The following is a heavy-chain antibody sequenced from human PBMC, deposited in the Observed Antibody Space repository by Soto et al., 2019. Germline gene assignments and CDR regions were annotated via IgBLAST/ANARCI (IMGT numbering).Heavy chain of an antibody. Sequence: LLESGGGLVQPGGSLRLSCAASGFTINNYALHWVRQVPGKGLESVSVISSNGVSTYDADSVKGRFTISRDNSKNMLYLQMGSLRPEDMAVYHCARDTAPYGALSPSSGMDVWGQGTTVTVSS. V-gene: IGHV3-64*07. J-gene: IGHJ6*02. D-gene: IGHD2-21*02. CDR1: GFTINNYA. CDR2: ISSNGVST. CDR3: ARDTAPYGALSPSSGMDV.